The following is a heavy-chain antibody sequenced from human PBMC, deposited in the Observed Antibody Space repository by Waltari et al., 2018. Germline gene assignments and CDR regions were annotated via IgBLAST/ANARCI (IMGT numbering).Heavy chain of an antibody. CDR2: ISSSSSYI. D-gene: IGHD4-17*01. Sequence: EVQLVESGGGLVKPGGSLRLACSASGFRFRRFSMNWVRQAPGKGLEWVSSISSSSSYIYYADSVKGRFTISRDNAKNSLYLQMNSLRAEDTAVYYCARHGDYGFQPDYWGQGTLVTVSS. CDR1: GFRFRRFS. V-gene: IGHV3-21*01. CDR3: ARHGDYGFQPDY. J-gene: IGHJ4*02.